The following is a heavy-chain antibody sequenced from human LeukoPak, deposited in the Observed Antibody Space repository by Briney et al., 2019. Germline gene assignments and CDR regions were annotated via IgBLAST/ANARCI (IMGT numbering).Heavy chain of an antibody. V-gene: IGHV3-53*05. CDR3: AKEGFSRGYYYYYYMDV. J-gene: IGHJ6*03. D-gene: IGHD6-13*01. Sequence: GGSLRLSCAASGFTVSNKYMTWVRQAPGKGLEWVSLIYSDGRTYYADSVKGRFTISRDNSKNTLYVQMNSLRTEDTAVYYCAKEGFSRGYYYYYYMDVWGKGTTVTVSS. CDR2: IYSDGRT. CDR1: GFTVSNKY.